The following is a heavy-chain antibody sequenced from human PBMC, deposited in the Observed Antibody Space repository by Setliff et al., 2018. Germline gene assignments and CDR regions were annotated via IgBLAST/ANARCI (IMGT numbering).Heavy chain of an antibody. Sequence: GGSLRLSCAASGFTFSSYSMNWVRQAPGKGLEWVSYISSSSSIIYYAGSVKGRFTISRDNAKNSLYLQMNSLRAEDVALYYCARIGEGWGSGSYYLSHWGQGTLVTVSS. D-gene: IGHD3-10*01. V-gene: IGHV3-48*01. CDR1: GFTFSSYS. CDR3: ARIGEGWGSGSYYLSH. J-gene: IGHJ4*02. CDR2: ISSSSSII.